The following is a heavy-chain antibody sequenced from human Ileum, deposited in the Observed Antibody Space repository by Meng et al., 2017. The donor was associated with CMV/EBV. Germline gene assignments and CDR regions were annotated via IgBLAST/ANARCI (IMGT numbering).Heavy chain of an antibody. J-gene: IGHJ6*02. D-gene: IGHD3-22*01. CDR2: ISNSGGST. V-gene: IGHV3-23*01. CDR3: AKVPSIPNSSGYYYAKFYYGMDV. Sequence: ESRKFSGAASGFTFRTYAMNWVRQAPGKGLEWVSGISNSGGSTYYADAVKGRFTISRDNSKKTLHLQINSLRAEDTAVYVCAKVPSIPNSSGYYYAKFYYGMDVWGQGTTVTVSS. CDR1: GFTFRTYA.